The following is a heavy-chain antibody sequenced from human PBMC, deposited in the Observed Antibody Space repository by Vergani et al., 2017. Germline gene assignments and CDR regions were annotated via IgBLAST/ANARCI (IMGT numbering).Heavy chain of an antibody. D-gene: IGHD6-13*01. CDR2: ISSSSSTI. V-gene: IGHV3-48*01. CDR1: GFTFSSYS. J-gene: IGHJ5*02. Sequence: EVQLVESGGVVVQPGGSLRLSCAASGFTFSSYSMNWVRQAPGKGLEWVSYISSSSSTIYYADSVKGRFTISRDNARNSLYLQMNSLRAEDTAVYYCAREEGAAAGTFDPWGQGTLVTVSS. CDR3: AREEGAAAGTFDP.